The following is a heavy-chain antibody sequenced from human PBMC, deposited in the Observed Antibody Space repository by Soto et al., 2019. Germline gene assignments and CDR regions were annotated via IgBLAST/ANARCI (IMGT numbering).Heavy chain of an antibody. CDR3: ARAPYSSSWCWFDP. CDR2: IYYSGST. CDR1: GGSFSGYY. D-gene: IGHD6-13*01. V-gene: IGHV4-59*01. J-gene: IGHJ5*02. Sequence: SETLSLTCAVYGGSFSGYYWSWIRQPPGKGLEWIGYIYYSGSTNYNPSLKSRVTISVDTSKNQFSLKLSSVTAADTAVYYCARAPYSSSWCWFDPWGQGTLVTVSS.